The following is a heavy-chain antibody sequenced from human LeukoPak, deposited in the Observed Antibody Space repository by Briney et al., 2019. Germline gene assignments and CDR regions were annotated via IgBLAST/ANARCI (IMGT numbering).Heavy chain of an antibody. Sequence: GGSLRLSCAASGFTFSSYGMHWVRQAPGKGLEWVAVISYDGSNKYYADSVKGRFTISRDMPKNTLYLQMNSLRAEDTAVYYCAREGIVATLDYWGQGTLVSVSS. J-gene: IGHJ4*02. D-gene: IGHD5-12*01. CDR1: GFTFSSYG. CDR3: AREGIVATLDY. CDR2: ISYDGSNK. V-gene: IGHV3-30*03.